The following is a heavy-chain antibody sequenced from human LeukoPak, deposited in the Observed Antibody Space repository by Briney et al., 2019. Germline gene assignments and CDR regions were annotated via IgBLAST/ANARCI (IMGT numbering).Heavy chain of an antibody. D-gene: IGHD2-2*02. CDR3: AREVGDIVVVPAAILDY. V-gene: IGHV1-2*02. Sequence: ASVKVSCKASGYTFTGYYMHWVRQAPGQGLEWMGWINPNSGGTNYAQKFQGRVTMTRDTSISTAYMELSRLRSDDTAVYYCAREVGDIVVVPAAILDYWGQGTLVTVPS. CDR1: GYTFTGYY. CDR2: INPNSGGT. J-gene: IGHJ4*02.